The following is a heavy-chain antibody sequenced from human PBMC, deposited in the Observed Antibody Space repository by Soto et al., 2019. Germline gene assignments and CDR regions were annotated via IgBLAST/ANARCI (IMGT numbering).Heavy chain of an antibody. CDR3: ARDLDCSSTSCYPT. D-gene: IGHD2-2*01. V-gene: IGHV1-69*13. Sequence: SVKVSCKASGGTFSIYAISGVRQSPGQGLEWMGGIIPIFGTANYAQKFQGRVTITADESTSTAYMELSSLRSEDTAVYYCARDLDCSSTSCYPTWGQGTLVTVSS. J-gene: IGHJ5*02. CDR1: GGTFSIYA. CDR2: IIPIFGTA.